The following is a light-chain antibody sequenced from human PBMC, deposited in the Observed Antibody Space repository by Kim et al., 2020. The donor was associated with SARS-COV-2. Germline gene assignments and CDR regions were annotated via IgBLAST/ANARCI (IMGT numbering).Light chain of an antibody. V-gene: IGLV2-23*02. J-gene: IGLJ7*01. CDR2: DVS. CDR3: CSYGGSSTFVI. CDR1: SPDVGKYKL. Sequence: QSLPVSGPCSSPDVGKYKLVSWYQHRPGQATILIIFDVSHRPAGVATRLSGAKSGDTPSPTISGAQAEEESYYYCCSYGGSSTFVIFGGGTQLTVL.